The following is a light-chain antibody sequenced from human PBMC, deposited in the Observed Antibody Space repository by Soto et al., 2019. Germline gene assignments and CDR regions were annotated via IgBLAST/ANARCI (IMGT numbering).Light chain of an antibody. J-gene: IGKJ3*01. CDR3: QQSYSTPFT. CDR1: QSISSY. CDR2: AAS. V-gene: IGKV1-39*01. Sequence: DIQMTQSPSSLSASVGDRVTITCRASQSISSYLNWYQQKPGKAPKLLSYAASRLQSGVPSRFSGSGSATDFTLTISSLQPEDFATYYCQQSYSTPFTFGPGTKVDIK.